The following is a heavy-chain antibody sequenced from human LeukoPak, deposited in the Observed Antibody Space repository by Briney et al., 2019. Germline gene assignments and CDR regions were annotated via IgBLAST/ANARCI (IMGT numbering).Heavy chain of an antibody. D-gene: IGHD1-1*01. V-gene: IGHV4-39*01. Sequence: SETLSLTCTVSGDSISSNTNYWGWIRQPPGNGLEWIGSMSYSGTTYYNPSLKSRVTISVDTSRNQFSLKLSSVIAADTAVYYCARRKEAWTNFDNWGQGTLVSVSA. CDR1: GDSISSNTNY. CDR2: MSYSGTT. CDR3: ARRKEAWTNFDN. J-gene: IGHJ4*02.